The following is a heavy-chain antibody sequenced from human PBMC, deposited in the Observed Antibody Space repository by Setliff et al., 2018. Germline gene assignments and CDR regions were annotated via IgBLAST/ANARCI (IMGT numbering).Heavy chain of an antibody. CDR1: GYTFTRYG. CDR2: ISAYTGNT. J-gene: IGHJ4*02. CDR3: AKTQFGSGSYFYDY. Sequence: ASVKVSCKASGYTFTRYGISWVRQAPGQGLEWMGWISAYTGNTNYAQKLQGRVSMTTDTSTSTAYMELRSLTSDDTAVYYCAKTQFGSGSYFYDYWGQGTLVTVSS. D-gene: IGHD3-10*01. V-gene: IGHV1-18*01.